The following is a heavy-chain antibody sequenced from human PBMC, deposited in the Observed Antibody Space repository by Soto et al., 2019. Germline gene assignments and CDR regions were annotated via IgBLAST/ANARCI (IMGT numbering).Heavy chain of an antibody. D-gene: IGHD3-10*01. J-gene: IGHJ6*02. Sequence: QVHLVQSGAEVKKPGASVKVSCKASGYTFTRYGISWVRQAPGQGLEWMGWISAYNGNTNYAQKLQGRVTMTTDTSTSTAYMELRSLRSDATAVYHCARERDVLLWFGEYYYYYGMDVWGQGTTVTVSS. CDR1: GYTFTRYG. V-gene: IGHV1-18*04. CDR3: ARERDVLLWFGEYYYYYGMDV. CDR2: ISAYNGNT.